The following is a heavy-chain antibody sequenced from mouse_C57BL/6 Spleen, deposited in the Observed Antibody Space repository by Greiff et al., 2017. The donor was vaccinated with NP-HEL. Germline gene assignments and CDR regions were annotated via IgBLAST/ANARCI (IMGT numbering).Heavy chain of an antibody. Sequence: EVKVVESGGGLVQSGRSLRLSCATSGFTFSDFYMEWVRQAPGKGLEWIAASRNKANDYTTEYSASVKGRFIVSRDTSQSILYRQMNALRAEDTANYYCARGSYYYGSSFWYFDVWGTGTTVTVSS. CDR1: GFTFSDFY. J-gene: IGHJ1*03. V-gene: IGHV7-1*01. D-gene: IGHD1-1*01. CDR3: ARGSYYYGSSFWYFDV. CDR2: SRNKANDYTT.